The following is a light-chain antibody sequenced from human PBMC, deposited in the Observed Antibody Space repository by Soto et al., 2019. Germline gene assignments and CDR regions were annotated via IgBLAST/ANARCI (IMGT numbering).Light chain of an antibody. CDR2: AAS. Sequence: AILLTYSASSLSTSVGDSVTVTCRASQDNSSALAWYKQKPGQPPKLLIYAASSLQSGVPSRFRGSGSGTDFTLTISSLKPEDVGTYYCQQAYSSPITFGQGTRLDIK. CDR3: QQAYSSPIT. J-gene: IGKJ5*01. CDR1: QDNSSA. V-gene: IGKV1-13*02.